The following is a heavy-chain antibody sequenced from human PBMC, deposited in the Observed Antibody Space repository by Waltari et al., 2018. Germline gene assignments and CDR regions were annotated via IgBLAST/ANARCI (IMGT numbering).Heavy chain of an antibody. V-gene: IGHV3-48*01. J-gene: IGHJ3*02. CDR3: ARGVDYVWGSPLPYAFDI. D-gene: IGHD3-16*01. CDR1: GFTFSSYA. CDR2: ISSSSSTI. Sequence: EVQLLESGGGLVQPGGSLRLSCAASGFTFSSYAMSWVRQAPGKGLEWVSYISSSSSTIYYADSVKGRFTISRENAKNSLYLQMNSLRAEDTAVYYCARGVDYVWGSPLPYAFDIWGQGTMVTVSS.